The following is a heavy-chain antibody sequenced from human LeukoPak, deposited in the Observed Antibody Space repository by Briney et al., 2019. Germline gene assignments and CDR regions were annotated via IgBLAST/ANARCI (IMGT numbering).Heavy chain of an antibody. V-gene: IGHV3-30*18. J-gene: IGHJ4*02. CDR2: ISYDGSNK. CDR1: GFTFSSYG. Sequence: PGRSRRLSCAASGFTFSSYGMHWVRQAPGKGLEWVAVISYDGSNKYYADSVKGRFTISRDNSKNTLYLQMNSLRAEDTAVYYCAKRYFDWLNFDYWGQGTLVTVSS. D-gene: IGHD3-9*01. CDR3: AKRYFDWLNFDY.